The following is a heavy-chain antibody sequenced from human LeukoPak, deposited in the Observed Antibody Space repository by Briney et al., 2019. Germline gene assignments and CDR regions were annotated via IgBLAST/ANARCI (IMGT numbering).Heavy chain of an antibody. D-gene: IGHD6-19*01. Sequence: PGGSLRLSCAASGFTFSSYEMNWVRQAPGKGLEWVSYISSSGSTIYYADSVKGRFTISRDTAKNSLYLQMNSLRAEDTAVYYCARGSGNYFDYWGQGTLVTVSS. CDR3: ARGSGNYFDY. J-gene: IGHJ4*02. CDR2: ISSSGSTI. CDR1: GFTFSSYE. V-gene: IGHV3-48*03.